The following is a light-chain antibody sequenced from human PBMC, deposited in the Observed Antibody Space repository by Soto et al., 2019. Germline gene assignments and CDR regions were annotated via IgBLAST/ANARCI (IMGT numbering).Light chain of an antibody. V-gene: IGKV1-39*01. J-gene: IGKJ4*01. CDR3: QQSLGNPRT. CDR1: QKINNF. Sequence: DIQMTQSPSSLSASVGDSVTITCRASQKINNFLNWYQQKPGKAPKLLIFLASTLESGVPSRFGGSRSGTDFTLSISSLQPEDSAIYYCQQSLGNPRTFGGGTKVEIQ. CDR2: LAS.